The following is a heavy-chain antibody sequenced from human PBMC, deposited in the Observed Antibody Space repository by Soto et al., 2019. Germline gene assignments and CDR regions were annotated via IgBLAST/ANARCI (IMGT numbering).Heavy chain of an antibody. J-gene: IGHJ4*02. D-gene: IGHD3-22*01. CDR1: GFTFSHAW. Sequence: GGSLRLSCAASGFTFSHAWMNWVRQVPGKKLERVGRIKSKTDGGATDYAAPVKGRFTISRDDSKNTRYLQMYSLKNEDTALYFFTSLGYYCDSSGYYLWDFWGQRTLVTVSS. CDR2: IKSKTDGGAT. CDR3: TSLGYYCDSSGYYLWDF. V-gene: IGHV3-15*07.